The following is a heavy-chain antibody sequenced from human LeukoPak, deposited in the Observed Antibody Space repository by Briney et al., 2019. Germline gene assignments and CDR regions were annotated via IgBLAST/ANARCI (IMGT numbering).Heavy chain of an antibody. CDR2: ISSSSSTV. Sequence: GGSLRLSCAASGFTFSSYSMNWVRQAPGKGLEWVSYISSSSSTVYYVDSVKSRFAISRDNAKNSLYLQMNSLRAEDTAVYYCARDDVVPTTAYYVMDVWGQGTTVTVSS. J-gene: IGHJ6*02. D-gene: IGHD5-12*01. V-gene: IGHV3-48*01. CDR3: ARDDVVPTTAYYVMDV. CDR1: GFTFSSYS.